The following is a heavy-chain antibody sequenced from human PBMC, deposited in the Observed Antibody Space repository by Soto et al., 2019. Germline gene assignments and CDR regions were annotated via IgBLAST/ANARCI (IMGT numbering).Heavy chain of an antibody. D-gene: IGHD6-19*01. CDR2: ISTYNGNT. V-gene: IGHV1-18*01. J-gene: IGHJ4*02. Sequence: ASVKVSCKASGYTFTTYDLNWVRQAPGQGLEWVGRISTYNGNTNYAQKLQGRVTMTTDTSTNTAYMELRSLRFDDTAVYYCARDDSSGHFDYWGQGTLVTVSS. CDR1: GYTFTTYD. CDR3: ARDDSSGHFDY.